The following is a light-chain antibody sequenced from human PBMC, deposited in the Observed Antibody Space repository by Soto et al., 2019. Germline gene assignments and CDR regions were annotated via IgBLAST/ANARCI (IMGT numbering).Light chain of an antibody. J-gene: IGLJ2*01. CDR3: TSYTSSSTRV. V-gene: IGLV2-14*03. CDR1: SSDIGGYNS. CDR2: DVN. Sequence: QSALTQPASVSGSPGQSITISCTGTSSDIGGYNSVSWYQQHPGKAPKLMIYDVNNRPSGVSNRFSGPKSGNTASLTISGLQAEDEADYYCTSYTSSSTRVFGGGTKLTVL.